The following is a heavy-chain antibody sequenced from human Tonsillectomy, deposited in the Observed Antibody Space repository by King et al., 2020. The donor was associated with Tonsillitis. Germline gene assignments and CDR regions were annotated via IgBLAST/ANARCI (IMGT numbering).Heavy chain of an antibody. CDR3: AREASPGAVAGSLFDY. J-gene: IGHJ4*02. CDR2: IIPIFGTI. CDR1: GGTLSSYV. D-gene: IGHD6-19*01. V-gene: IGHV1-69*01. Sequence: QLVQSGAEVKKPGSSVKVSCRASGGTLSSYVIFWVRQAPGQGLERVGGIIPIFGTINYAQKFQGRVTITADESTRTAYMELNSLGFDDTAVYYCAREASPGAVAGSLFDYWGQGTLVTVSS.